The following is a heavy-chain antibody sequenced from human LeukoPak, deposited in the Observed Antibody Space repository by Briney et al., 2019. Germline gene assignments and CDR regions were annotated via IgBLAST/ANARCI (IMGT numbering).Heavy chain of an antibody. CDR3: ARAPRAMMGLRYFDWSTNNWFDP. D-gene: IGHD3-9*01. CDR1: GYTSTGYY. CDR2: INPSGGST. J-gene: IGHJ5*02. Sequence: VASVKVSCKASGYTSTGYYMHWVRQAPGQGLEWMGIINPSGGSTSYAQKFQGRVTMTRDMSTSTVYMELSSLRSEDTAVYYCARAPRAMMGLRYFDWSTNNWFDPWGQGTLVTVSS. V-gene: IGHV1-46*01.